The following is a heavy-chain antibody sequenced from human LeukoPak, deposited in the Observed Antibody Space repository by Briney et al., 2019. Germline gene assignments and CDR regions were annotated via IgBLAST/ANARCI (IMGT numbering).Heavy chain of an antibody. CDR2: IYYTGST. V-gene: IGHV4-59*01. J-gene: IGHJ5*02. Sequence: SETLSLTCTVSGGSISTYYWGWIRQPPGKGLECIGYIYYTGSTNYNPSLKSRVTISVDTSNNQFSLRLTSVTAADTAVYYCARGQWTAVGFRFDPWGQGTLVTVSS. CDR1: GGSISTYY. CDR3: ARGQWTAVGFRFDP. D-gene: IGHD6-13*01.